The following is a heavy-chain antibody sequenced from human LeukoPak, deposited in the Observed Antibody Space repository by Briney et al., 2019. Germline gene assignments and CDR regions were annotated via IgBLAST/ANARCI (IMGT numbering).Heavy chain of an antibody. J-gene: IGHJ4*02. CDR3: ARALSGYDFPFDY. CDR2: IYYIGST. D-gene: IGHD5-12*01. CDR1: GGSISSYY. V-gene: IGHV4-59*01. Sequence: SETLSLTCTVSGGSISSYYWSWIRQPPGKVREWIGYIYYIGSTNYNPSLKSRVTISVDTSKNQFSLKLSSVTAADTAVYSCARALSGYDFPFDYWGQGTLVTVSS.